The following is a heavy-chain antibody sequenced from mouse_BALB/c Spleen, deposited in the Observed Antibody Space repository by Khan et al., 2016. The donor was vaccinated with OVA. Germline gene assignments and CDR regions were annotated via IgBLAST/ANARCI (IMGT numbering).Heavy chain of an antibody. CDR2: IWAGGST. CDR3: ARNREPDYFDY. CDR1: GLSLTSHG. J-gene: IGHJ2*01. Sequence: VQLQESVPGLVAPSQSLSITCTVSGLSLTSHGVHWVRQPPGKGLEWLGVIWAGGSTNYNSALMSRLSISKDSSKSQVFLKMNSLQTDDTAMYYCARNREPDYFDYWGQGTTLTVSS. V-gene: IGHV2-9*02.